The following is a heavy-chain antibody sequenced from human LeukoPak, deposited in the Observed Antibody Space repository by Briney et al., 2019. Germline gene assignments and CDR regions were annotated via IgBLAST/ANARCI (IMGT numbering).Heavy chain of an antibody. CDR2: TSDSGNT. CDR1: GGSIRNYY. V-gene: IGHV4-59*12. D-gene: IGHD6-19*01. CDR3: ARGPPFGSGWYNWFDP. J-gene: IGHJ5*02. Sequence: PSETLSLTCTVSGGSIRNYYWNWIRQPPGKGLEWIGYTSDSGNTDYKPSLKSRVTISVDTSKNQFSLKLTSATAADTAMYYCARGPPFGSGWYNWFDPWGQGTLVTVSS.